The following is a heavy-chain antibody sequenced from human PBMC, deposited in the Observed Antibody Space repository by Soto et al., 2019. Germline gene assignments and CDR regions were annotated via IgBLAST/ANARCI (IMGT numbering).Heavy chain of an antibody. V-gene: IGHV4-4*02. CDR1: CGSISSSNW. CDR2: IYHSGSH. Sequence: SETLSLTCAVSCGSISSSNWWSWVRQPPGKGLEWIGEIYHSGSHNYHTSLKSRVNISVEQSKNQFSLKLSSVTAADTAVYYCARAGRDYYDSSGYYFVRDIWGQGTMVT. D-gene: IGHD3-22*01. CDR3: ARAGRDYYDSSGYYFVRDI. J-gene: IGHJ3*02.